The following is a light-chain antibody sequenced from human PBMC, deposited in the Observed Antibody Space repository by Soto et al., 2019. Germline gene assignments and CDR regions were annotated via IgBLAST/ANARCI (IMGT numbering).Light chain of an antibody. V-gene: IGLV1-44*01. CDR2: ANN. Sequence: QSVLTQPPSASGTPGQRVSISCSGSRSNIGDNTVNWYQLVPGTAPKLLIYANNQRPSGVPGRFSGSKSGTSASLDISGLQSEDETDYYCASWDDSLNGYVFGSGTKVTVL. J-gene: IGLJ1*01. CDR3: ASWDDSLNGYV. CDR1: RSNIGDNT.